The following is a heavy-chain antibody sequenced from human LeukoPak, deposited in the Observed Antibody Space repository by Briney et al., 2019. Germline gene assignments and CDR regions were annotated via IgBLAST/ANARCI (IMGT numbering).Heavy chain of an antibody. CDR1: GGSITSTNY. CDR3: AREGGPYRPLDY. CDR2: VNLQGST. V-gene: IGHV4-4*02. J-gene: IGHJ4*02. Sequence: SGTLSLTCGVSGGSITSTNYWTLVRQPPGKGLEWIGEVNLQGSTNCNPSLMGRVAISVDMSENHISLQLTSVTAADTAVYYCAREGGPYRPLDYSGQGTLVTVSS.